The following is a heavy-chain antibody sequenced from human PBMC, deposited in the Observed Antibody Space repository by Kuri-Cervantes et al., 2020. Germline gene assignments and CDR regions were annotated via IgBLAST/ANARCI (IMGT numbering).Heavy chain of an antibody. V-gene: IGHV2-70*04. Sequence: SGPTLVKPTQTLTLTCTFSGFSLSTSGMRVSWIRQPPGKALEWLALIDWDDDKFYRKSLKTRLAISKDTSKNQVVLRMTNMDPMDTATYYCARFYCSGGSCSFDHWGQGTLVTVSS. CDR2: IDWDDDK. D-gene: IGHD2-15*01. CDR3: ARFYCSGGSCSFDH. J-gene: IGHJ4*02. CDR1: GFSLSTSGMR.